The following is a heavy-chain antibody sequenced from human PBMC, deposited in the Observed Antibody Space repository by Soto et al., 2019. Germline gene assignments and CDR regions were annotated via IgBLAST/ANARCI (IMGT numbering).Heavy chain of an antibody. CDR3: ARTDFSGWYYFDY. CDR1: GGSISSYY. J-gene: IGHJ4*02. Sequence: SETLSLTCTVSGGSISSYYWSWIRQPPGKGLEWIGYIYYSGSTNYNPSLKSRVTISVDTSKNQFSLKLSSVTAADTAVYCCARTDFSGWYYFDYWGQVPLVTFSS. V-gene: IGHV4-59*01. D-gene: IGHD6-19*01. CDR2: IYYSGST.